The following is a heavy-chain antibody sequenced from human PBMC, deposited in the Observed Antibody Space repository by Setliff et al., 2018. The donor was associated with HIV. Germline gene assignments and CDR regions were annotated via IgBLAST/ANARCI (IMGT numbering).Heavy chain of an antibody. CDR3: ARVRAGGEYFQY. Sequence: ASVKVSCKASGYIFSVYLMHWVRQAPGQGLEWMGWINPNSGDTKYAQEFQGRVIMTRDKSISTAYMELNRLRSDDTAVYYCARVRAGGEYFQYWGQGTLVTVS. D-gene: IGHD3-10*01. J-gene: IGHJ1*01. V-gene: IGHV1-2*02. CDR1: GYIFSVYL. CDR2: INPNSGDT.